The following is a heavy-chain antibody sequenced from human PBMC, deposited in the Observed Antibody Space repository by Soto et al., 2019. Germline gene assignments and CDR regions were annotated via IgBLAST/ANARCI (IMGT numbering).Heavy chain of an antibody. CDR1: GYTFISHG. Sequence: ASVKVSCKASGYTFISHGITWVRQAPGQGLEWMGWISVKNGNTKYAQKVQDRVTMTTDTSTSTAYLEVRSLRSDDTAVYYCARVSSSIVVVPDYGMDVWGQGTTVTVSS. V-gene: IGHV1-18*04. CDR2: ISVKNGNT. D-gene: IGHD2-2*01. J-gene: IGHJ6*02. CDR3: ARVSSSIVVVPDYGMDV.